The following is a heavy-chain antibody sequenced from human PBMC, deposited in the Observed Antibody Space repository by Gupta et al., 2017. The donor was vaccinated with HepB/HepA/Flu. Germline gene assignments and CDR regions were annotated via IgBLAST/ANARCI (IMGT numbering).Heavy chain of an antibody. CDR3: ARSLERKTFDI. CDR1: GFTFSSYS. D-gene: IGHD5-24*01. V-gene: IGHV3-21*01. J-gene: IGHJ3*02. Sequence: EVQLVESGGGLVEPGGSLRLSCAASGFTFSSYSMHWVRQAPGRGLEWVSSISRFSDYIFHADSIKGRFTISRDNAKNSLYLQMNSLRAEDTAVDYCARSLERKTFDIWGQGTMVAVSS. CDR2: ISRFSDYI.